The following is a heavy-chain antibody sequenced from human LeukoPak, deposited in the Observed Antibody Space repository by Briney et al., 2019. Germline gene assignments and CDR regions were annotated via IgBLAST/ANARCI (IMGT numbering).Heavy chain of an antibody. CDR2: ISSSSGYI. V-gene: IGHV3-21*01. Sequence: GGSLRLSCAASGFTFSSYSMNWVRQAPGKGLEWVSSISSSSGYIYYADSVKGRFTISRDNAKNSLYLQMSSLRDEDTAVYYCARDRGTSGYLPWGQGTLVTVSS. J-gene: IGHJ5*02. CDR1: GFTFSSYS. CDR3: ARDRGTSGYLP. D-gene: IGHD3-22*01.